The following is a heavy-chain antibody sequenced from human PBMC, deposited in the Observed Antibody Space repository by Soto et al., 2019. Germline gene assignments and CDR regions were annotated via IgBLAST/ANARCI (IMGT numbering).Heavy chain of an antibody. D-gene: IGHD2-8*02. CDR1: GFTFSSYG. CDR3: VKDVRVVPVIGSTGLDY. CDR2: ISYDGNNK. V-gene: IGHV3-30*18. J-gene: IGHJ4*02. Sequence: GGSLRLSCAASGFTFSSYGMHWVRQAPGEGLEWVAVISYDGNNKYYADSVKGRFTISRDDFKNTLYLQMNSLRAEDTAVYYCVKDVRVVPVIGSTGLDYWGQGTLVTVSS.